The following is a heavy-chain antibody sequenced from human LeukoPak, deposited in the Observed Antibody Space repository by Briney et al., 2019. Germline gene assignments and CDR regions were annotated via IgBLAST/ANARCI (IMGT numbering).Heavy chain of an antibody. D-gene: IGHD3-22*01. J-gene: IGHJ4*02. CDR1: GGSISSYY. CDR2: IYYSGST. CDR3: ARDSDSSGYYYQYDY. V-gene: IGHV4-59*01. Sequence: PSETLSLTCTVSGGSISSYYWSRIRQPPGKGLEWIGYIYYSGSTNYNPSLKSRVTISVDTSKNQFSLKLSSVTAADTAVYYCARDSDSSGYYYQYDYWGQGTLVTVSS.